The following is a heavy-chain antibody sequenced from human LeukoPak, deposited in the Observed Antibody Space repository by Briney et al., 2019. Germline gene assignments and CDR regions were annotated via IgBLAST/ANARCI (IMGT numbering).Heavy chain of an antibody. D-gene: IGHD3-16*01. CDR1: GFTVSSNS. V-gene: IGHV3-53*01. J-gene: IGHJ4*02. Sequence: GGSLRLSCTVSGFTVSSNSMSWVRQAPGKGLEWVSFIYSDNTHYSDSVKGRFNISRDNSKNTLYLQMNSLRAEDTAVYYCAKDFRRGGPFDYWGQGTLVTVSS. CDR3: AKDFRRGGPFDY. CDR2: IYSDNT.